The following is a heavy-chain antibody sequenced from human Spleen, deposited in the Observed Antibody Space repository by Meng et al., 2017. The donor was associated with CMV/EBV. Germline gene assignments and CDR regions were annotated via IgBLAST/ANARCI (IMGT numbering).Heavy chain of an antibody. CDR2: INADASST. CDR3: TRATYTSSWDFEF. J-gene: IGHJ4*02. CDR1: GFTFSSYW. D-gene: IGHD6-13*01. Sequence: GGSLRLSCVASGFTFSSYWMHWVRQAPGKGLVWVARINADASSTTYADSVKGRFTISRDNAKNTLYLQMNSLRAEDTAVYYCTRATYTSSWDFEFWGQGTLVTVSS. V-gene: IGHV3-74*03.